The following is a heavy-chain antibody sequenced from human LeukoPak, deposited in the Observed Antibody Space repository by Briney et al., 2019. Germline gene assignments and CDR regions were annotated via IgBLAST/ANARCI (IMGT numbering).Heavy chain of an antibody. J-gene: IGHJ3*02. CDR1: GGSISSGGYY. CDR3: AREGRYFWSGYYTDAFDI. Sequence: PSQTLSLTCAVSGGSISSGGYYWSWIRQPPGKGLEWIGYIYHSGSTYYNPSLKSRVTISVDRSKNQFSLKLSSVTAADTAVYYCAREGRYFWSGYYTDAFDIWGQGTMVTVSS. CDR2: IYHSGST. D-gene: IGHD3-3*01. V-gene: IGHV4-30-2*01.